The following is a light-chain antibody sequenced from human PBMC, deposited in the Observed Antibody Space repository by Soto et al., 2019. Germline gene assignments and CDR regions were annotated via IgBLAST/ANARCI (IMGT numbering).Light chain of an antibody. CDR1: STDVGGYNY. V-gene: IGLV2-14*01. CDR3: SSYTSSSNYV. CDR2: EVS. J-gene: IGLJ1*01. Sequence: QSSLTQLASVSVSPGQSITICCTGSSTDVGGYNYVSWYQQHPGKAPKFMIYEVSNRPSGVSNRFSGSKSGNTASLTISGLQAEEEADYYCSSYTSSSNYVFGTGTKVTVL.